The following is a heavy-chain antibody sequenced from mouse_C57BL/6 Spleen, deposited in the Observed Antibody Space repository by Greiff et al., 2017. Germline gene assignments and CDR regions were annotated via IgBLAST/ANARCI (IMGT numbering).Heavy chain of an antibody. CDR2: ISSGGDYI. J-gene: IGHJ4*01. CDR1: GFTFSSYA. V-gene: IGHV5-9-1*02. CDR3: TREDGLCAMDY. D-gene: IGHD6-1*01. Sequence: EVQLQQSGGGLVKPGGSLKLSCAASGFTFSSYAMSWVRQTPEKRLEWVAYISSGGDYIYYADTVKGRFTISRDNARNTLYLQMSSLKSEDTAMDYCTREDGLCAMDYWGQGTTVTVSS.